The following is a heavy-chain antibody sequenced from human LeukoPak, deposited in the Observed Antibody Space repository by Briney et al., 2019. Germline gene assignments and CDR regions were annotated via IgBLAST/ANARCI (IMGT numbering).Heavy chain of an antibody. J-gene: IGHJ4*02. D-gene: IGHD3-22*01. CDR3: ARDVDYYDSSGYRDY. CDR1: GGTLSSYA. CDR2: IIPILGIA. V-gene: IGHV1-69*04. Sequence: SVKVSCKASGGTLSSYAISWVRQAPGQGLEWMGRIIPILGIANYAQKFQGRVTITADKSTSTAYMELSSLRSEDTAVYYCARDVDYYDSSGYRDYWGQGTLVTVSS.